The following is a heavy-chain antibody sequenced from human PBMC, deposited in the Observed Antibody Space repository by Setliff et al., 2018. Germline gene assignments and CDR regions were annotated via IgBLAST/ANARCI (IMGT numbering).Heavy chain of an antibody. D-gene: IGHD6-19*01. CDR2: ISAYDGNT. J-gene: IGHJ4*02. V-gene: IGHV1-18*01. Sequence: ASVKVSCKASAYSFTNYGITWVRQAPGQGLEWMGWISAYDGNTRFAQNTQGRVTLTTDTPTSTAYMELRSLRSDDTAVYYCARSPPNRGFGSGWYGDFWGQGTLVTVSS. CDR1: AYSFTNYG. CDR3: ARSPPNRGFGSGWYGDF.